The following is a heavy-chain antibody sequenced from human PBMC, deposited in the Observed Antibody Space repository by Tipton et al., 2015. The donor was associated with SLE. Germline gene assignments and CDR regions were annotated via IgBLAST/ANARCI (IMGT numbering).Heavy chain of an antibody. CDR3: ARDRGRFGDYFDY. J-gene: IGHJ4*02. CDR1: GFTFSSYE. Sequence: SLRLSCAASGFTFSSYEMNWVRQAPGKGLEWVSSISISSSYIYYADSVKGRFTISRDNAKNSLYLQMNSLRAEDTAVYYCARDRGRFGDYFDYWGQGTLVTVSS. D-gene: IGHD1-26*01. V-gene: IGHV3-21*01. CDR2: ISISSSYI.